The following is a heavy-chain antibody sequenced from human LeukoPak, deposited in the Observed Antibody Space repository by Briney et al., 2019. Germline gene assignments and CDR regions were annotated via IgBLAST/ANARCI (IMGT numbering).Heavy chain of an antibody. Sequence: GGSLRLSCAASGFAFNSFAMNWVRQAPGKGLEWVSSISNSDGSSHYADFVKGRFTISRDNSKNTLHLQMNSLRAEDTAVYYCAKGLGVGGYTRYKGFDQWGQGTLVTVSS. CDR1: GFAFNSFA. V-gene: IGHV3-23*01. J-gene: IGHJ4*02. D-gene: IGHD3-16*02. CDR2: ISNSDGSS. CDR3: AKGLGVGGYTRYKGFDQ.